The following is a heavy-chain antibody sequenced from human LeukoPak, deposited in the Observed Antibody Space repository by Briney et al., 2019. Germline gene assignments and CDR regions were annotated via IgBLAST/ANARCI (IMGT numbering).Heavy chain of an antibody. CDR3: ARVMVAKDYFDY. CDR1: GYTFTSYG. Sequence: PWASVKVSCKASGYTFTSYGISWVRQAPGQGLEWMGWINPNSGGTNYAQKFQGRVTMTRDTSISTAYMELSRLRSDDTAVYYCARVMVAKDYFDYWGQGTLVTVSS. D-gene: IGHD5-12*01. V-gene: IGHV1-2*02. J-gene: IGHJ4*02. CDR2: INPNSGGT.